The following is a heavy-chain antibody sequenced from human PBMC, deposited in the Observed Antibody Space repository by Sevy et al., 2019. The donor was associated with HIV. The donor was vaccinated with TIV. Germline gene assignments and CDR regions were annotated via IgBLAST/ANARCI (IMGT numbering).Heavy chain of an antibody. D-gene: IGHD1-20*01. Sequence: GGSLRLSCAASGFTFSSYSMNWVRQAPGKGLEWVSYISSSSSTIYYADSVKGRFTISRDNAKNSLYLQMNSLRAEDTAVYYCARDNNRGHFDYWGQGTLVTVSS. V-gene: IGHV3-48*01. J-gene: IGHJ4*02. CDR1: GFTFSSYS. CDR2: ISSSSSTI. CDR3: ARDNNRGHFDY.